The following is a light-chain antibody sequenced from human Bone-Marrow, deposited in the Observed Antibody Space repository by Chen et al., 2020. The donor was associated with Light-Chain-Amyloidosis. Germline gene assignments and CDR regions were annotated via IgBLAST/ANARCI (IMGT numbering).Light chain of an antibody. Sequence: QSALTQPASVSGSPGQSITISCTGTSSDVGGDNHVSWYQQHPDKAPKLMIYEVTNRPSWVPDRFAGSKSDNTDYLTISGLQTEDEADYFCSSYTITNTIVFGSGTRVTVL. CDR1: SSDVGGDNH. CDR2: EVT. CDR3: SSYTITNTIV. V-gene: IGLV2-14*01. J-gene: IGLJ1*01.